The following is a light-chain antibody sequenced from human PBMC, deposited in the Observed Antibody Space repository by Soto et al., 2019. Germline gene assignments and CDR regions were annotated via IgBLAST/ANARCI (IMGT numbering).Light chain of an antibody. J-gene: IGLJ1*01. CDR3: SSYTTARTYV. CDR2: EVT. CDR1: TSDLGDYDY. V-gene: IGLV2-14*01. Sequence: QSALTQPASVSGSPGQSITISCTGTTSDLGDYDYVSWYQQHPDKAPKFMIYEVTNRPSGVSHRFSGSKSGNTASLTISGLQAEDEADYYCSSYTTARTYVFGTGTKLTVL.